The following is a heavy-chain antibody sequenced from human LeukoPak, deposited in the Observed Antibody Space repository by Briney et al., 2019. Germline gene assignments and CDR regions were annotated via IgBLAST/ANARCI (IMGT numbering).Heavy chain of an antibody. V-gene: IGHV3-15*01. J-gene: IGHJ4*02. CDR1: GLSFSNVW. Sequence: GGSLRLSCAASGLSFSNVWMNWVRQAPGKGLEWVGRIKSRSDRGTTDYAAPVKGRFTVTRDDSKNTLFLQLERLKTDDTAVYYYTSDIWVYNGIDYWGQGTLVTVSS. CDR2: IKSRSDRGTT. D-gene: IGHD1-1*01. CDR3: TSDIWVYNGIDY.